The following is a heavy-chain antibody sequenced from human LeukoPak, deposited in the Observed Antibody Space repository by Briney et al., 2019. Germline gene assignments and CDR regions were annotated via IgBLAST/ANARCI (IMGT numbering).Heavy chain of an antibody. D-gene: IGHD2-21*02. CDR2: IYNSGST. J-gene: IGHJ4*02. CDR1: GGSISSHY. V-gene: IGHV4-59*11. CDR3: ARQEDCGGDCYPDY. Sequence: SETLSLTCTVSGGSISSHYWSWIRQPPGKGLDWTGYIYNSGSTNYNPSLKSRVTISVDTSKNQFSLKLSSVTAADTAVYYCARQEDCGGDCYPDYWGQGTLVTVSS.